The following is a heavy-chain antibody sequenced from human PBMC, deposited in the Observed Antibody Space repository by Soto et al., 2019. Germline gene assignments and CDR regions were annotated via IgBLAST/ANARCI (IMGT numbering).Heavy chain of an antibody. Sequence: QVQLQESGPGLVKPSETLSLTCTVSGGSINSYYWSWIRQPPGKGLEYIGYISDSGSTNYNPSLKSRVTISVDTSRNHFSLNLGSVTAADTAVYYCAVTVAGSLPPWGQGALVTVSS. CDR1: GGSINSYY. CDR3: AVTVAGSLPP. CDR2: ISDSGST. J-gene: IGHJ5*02. D-gene: IGHD6-19*01. V-gene: IGHV4-59*01.